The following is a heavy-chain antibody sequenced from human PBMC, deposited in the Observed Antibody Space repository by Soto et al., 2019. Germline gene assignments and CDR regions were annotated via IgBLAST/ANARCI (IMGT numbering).Heavy chain of an antibody. CDR1: GSTFSFYS. V-gene: IGHV3-7*01. D-gene: IGHD3-22*01. CDR2: IKEGGSEK. CDR3: ARXSHWSSGYYYYYYAMDV. Sequence: PGGSLRLSCAASGSTFSFYSMTWVRQAPGKGLEWVANIKEGGSEKYYVDSVKGRFTISRDNAKNSLYLRMNSLRAEDTAVYYCARXSHWSSGYYYYYYAMDVWGQGTTVTVSS. J-gene: IGHJ6*02.